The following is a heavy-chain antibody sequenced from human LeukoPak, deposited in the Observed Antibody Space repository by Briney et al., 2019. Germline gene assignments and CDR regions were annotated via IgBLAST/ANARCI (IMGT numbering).Heavy chain of an antibody. CDR2: IYYSGNT. V-gene: IGHV4-39*01. Sequence: SETLSLTCTVSGVSISSSNSYWGWIRQPPGKGLEWIGSIYYSGNTYYSASLESQVSISIDTSKNQFSLRLTSVTAADTAVYYCARQTGSGLFILPGGQGTLVTVSS. CDR1: GVSISSSNSY. J-gene: IGHJ4*02. CDR3: ARQTGSGLFILP. D-gene: IGHD3/OR15-3a*01.